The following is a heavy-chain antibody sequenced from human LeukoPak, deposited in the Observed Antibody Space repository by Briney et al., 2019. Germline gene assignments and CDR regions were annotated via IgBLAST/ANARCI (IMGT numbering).Heavy chain of an antibody. CDR3: AGGWELRYFDY. J-gene: IGHJ4*02. CDR1: GGSISSYY. V-gene: IGHV4-59*01. D-gene: IGHD1-26*01. CDR2: IYYSGST. Sequence: SETLSLTCTVSGGSISSYYWSWLRQPPGKGLEWIGYIYYSGSTNYNPSLKSRVTISVDTSKNQFSLKLSSVTAADTAVYYCAGGWELRYFDYWGQGTLVTVSS.